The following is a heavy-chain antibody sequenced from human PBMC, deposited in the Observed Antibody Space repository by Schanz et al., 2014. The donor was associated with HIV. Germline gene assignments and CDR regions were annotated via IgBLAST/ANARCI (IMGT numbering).Heavy chain of an antibody. D-gene: IGHD3-16*01. J-gene: IGHJ4*02. CDR2: ISYDGSNK. CDR1: GFTFITYG. V-gene: IGHV3-30*03. CDR3: AREGTYDYALS. Sequence: VQLLESGGGVVQPGGSLRLACAASGFTFITYGMHWVRQAPGKGLEWVAGISYDGSNKYYADSVKGRFTISRDSFNNTLYLHMSSLRAEDTALYHCAREGTYDYALSWGQGTLVTVSS.